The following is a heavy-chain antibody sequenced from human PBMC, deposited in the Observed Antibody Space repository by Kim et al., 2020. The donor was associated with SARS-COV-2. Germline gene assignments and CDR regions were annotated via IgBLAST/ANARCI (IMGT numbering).Heavy chain of an antibody. V-gene: IGHV3-15*01. D-gene: IGHD5-12*01. CDR1: GFTFSNAW. CDR2: IKSKTDGGTT. CDR3: TTDPTKWLRYGADY. J-gene: IGHJ4*02. Sequence: GGSLRLSCAASGFTFSNAWMSWVRQAPGKRLEWVGRIKSKTDGGTTDYAAPVKGRFTISRDDSKNTLYLQMNSLKTEDTAVYYCTTDPTKWLRYGADYWGQGTLVTVSS.